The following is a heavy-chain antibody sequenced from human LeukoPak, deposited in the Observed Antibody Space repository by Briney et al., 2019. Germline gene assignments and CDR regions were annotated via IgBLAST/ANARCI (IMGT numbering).Heavy chain of an antibody. CDR3: ARGGSGWYIDY. CDR2: ISSSSSCK. J-gene: IGHJ4*02. D-gene: IGHD6-19*01. V-gene: IGHV3-21*01. CDR1: GFTFTSYS. Sequence: KPGGSLRLSCAVSGFTFTSYSMNWVRQAPGKGLEWGSSISSSSSCKYYADSVKGRFTISRDNAKNSLYLQMNSLRAEDTAVYYCARGGSGWYIDYWGQGTLVTVSS.